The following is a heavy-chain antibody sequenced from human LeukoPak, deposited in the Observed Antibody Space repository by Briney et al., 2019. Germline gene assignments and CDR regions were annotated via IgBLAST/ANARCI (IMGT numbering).Heavy chain of an antibody. Sequence: GGSLRLSCAASGFTFSSYAMHWVRQAPGKGLEWVAVISYDGSNKYYADSVKGRFTISRDNSKNTLYLQMNSLRAEDTAVYYCAKGYYFDYWGQGTLVTVSS. V-gene: IGHV3-30*04. CDR2: ISYDGSNK. CDR3: AKGYYFDY. CDR1: GFTFSSYA. J-gene: IGHJ4*02.